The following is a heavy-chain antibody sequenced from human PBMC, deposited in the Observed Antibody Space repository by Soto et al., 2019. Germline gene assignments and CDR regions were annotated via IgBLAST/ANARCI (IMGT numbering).Heavy chain of an antibody. CDR3: ARASATVISSLYYYGMDV. CDR2: IYHSGST. J-gene: IGHJ6*02. D-gene: IGHD4-17*01. Sequence: ETLSLTCAVSGGSISSSNWWSWVRQPPGKGLEWIGEIYHSGSTNYNPSLKSRVTISVDKSKNQFSLKLSSVTAADTAVYYCARASATVISSLYYYGMDVWGQGTTVTVSS. V-gene: IGHV4-4*02. CDR1: GGSISSSNW.